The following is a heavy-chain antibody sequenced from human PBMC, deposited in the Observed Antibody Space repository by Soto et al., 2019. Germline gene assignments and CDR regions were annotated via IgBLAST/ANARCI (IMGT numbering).Heavy chain of an antibody. V-gene: IGHV4-39*01. CDR3: ASLYGDYVSY. Sequence: QLQLQESGPGLVKPSETLSLTCTVSGGSISSSTYYWGWIRQPPGKGLEWIGTISYSGITYYNPSLKSRVTISVDTSNNQFSLKLSSVTAADPAVYYCASLYGDYVSYWGQGTLVTVSS. J-gene: IGHJ4*02. D-gene: IGHD4-17*01. CDR2: ISYSGIT. CDR1: GGSISSSTYY.